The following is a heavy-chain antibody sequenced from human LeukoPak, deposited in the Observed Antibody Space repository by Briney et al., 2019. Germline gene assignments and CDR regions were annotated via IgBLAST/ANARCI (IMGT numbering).Heavy chain of an antibody. Sequence: ASVKGSCKASGYTFTSYDINWVRQATGQGLEWMGWMNPNSGNTGYAQKFQGRVTMTRTTSTITADMELSRLRSDDTAVYYCARGLDGGTDDYWGQGTLVTVSS. CDR1: GYTFTSYD. CDR3: ARGLDGGTDDY. V-gene: IGHV1-8*01. J-gene: IGHJ4*02. CDR2: MNPNSGNT. D-gene: IGHD1-1*01.